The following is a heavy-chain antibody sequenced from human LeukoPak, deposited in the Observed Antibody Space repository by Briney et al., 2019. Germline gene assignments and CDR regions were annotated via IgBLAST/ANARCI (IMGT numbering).Heavy chain of an antibody. CDR1: GFTFSSYS. CDR3: ASSSPYGGLLLPDWFDP. J-gene: IGHJ5*02. Sequence: GGSLRLSCAASGFTFSSYSMNWVRQAPGKGLEWVSYISSSSSTIYYADSVKGRFTISRDNAKNSLYLQMNSLRDEDTAVYYCASSSPYGGLLLPDWFDPWGRGTLVTVSS. D-gene: IGHD3-22*01. V-gene: IGHV3-48*02. CDR2: ISSSSSTI.